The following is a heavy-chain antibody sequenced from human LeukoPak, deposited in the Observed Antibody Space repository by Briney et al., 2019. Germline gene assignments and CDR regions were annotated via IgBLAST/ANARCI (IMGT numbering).Heavy chain of an antibody. Sequence: HGEPLKISCKGSGYSFTSYWIGWVRQMPGKGLEWMGIIYPGDSDTRYSPSFQGQVTISADKSISTAYLQWSSLKASDTAMYYCARPHTVAGTSFDYWGQGTLVTVSS. V-gene: IGHV5-51*01. CDR3: ARPHTVAGTSFDY. J-gene: IGHJ4*02. CDR2: IYPGDSDT. D-gene: IGHD6-19*01. CDR1: GYSFTSYW.